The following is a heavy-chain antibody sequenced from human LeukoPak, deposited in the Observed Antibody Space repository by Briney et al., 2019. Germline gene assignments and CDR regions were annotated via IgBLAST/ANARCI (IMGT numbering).Heavy chain of an antibody. D-gene: IGHD3-3*01. CDR1: GGSISSYY. Sequence: SETLSLTCTVSGGSISSYYWSWIRQPPGKGLEWIGYIYYSGSTNYNPSLKSRVTISVDTPKNQFSLKLSSVTAADTAVYYCARMRYYDFWSGYPHYYYGMDVWGQGTTVTVSS. CDR3: ARMRYYDFWSGYPHYYYGMDV. V-gene: IGHV4-59*01. CDR2: IYYSGST. J-gene: IGHJ6*02.